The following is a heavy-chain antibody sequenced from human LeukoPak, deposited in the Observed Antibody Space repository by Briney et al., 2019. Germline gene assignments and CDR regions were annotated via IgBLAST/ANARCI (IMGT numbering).Heavy chain of an antibody. V-gene: IGHV4-39*01. D-gene: IGHD6-19*01. Sequence: SETLSLTCTVSGDSISSSDYYWGWIRQPPGKGLEWIGSIYYSGSTYYNPPLKSRVSISVDTSRNQFSLKMSSVTAADTAVYYCARLKGWYSSNWGELWFDPWGQGTQVTVSS. CDR2: IYYSGST. CDR1: GDSISSSDYY. J-gene: IGHJ5*02. CDR3: ARLKGWYSSNWGELWFDP.